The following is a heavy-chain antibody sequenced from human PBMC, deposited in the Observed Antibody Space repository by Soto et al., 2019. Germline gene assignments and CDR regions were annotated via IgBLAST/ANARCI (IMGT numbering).Heavy chain of an antibody. Sequence: SETLSLTCSVSGGPISNGDYYWSWIRQHPGKGLEWIGNIYFSGTTYYNPSLKSRLTISIDTSKNQFSLKLTSVTAADTAVYYCARISSLVILDRRVPNYSDYWGQGTLVTVSS. D-gene: IGHD1-26*01. V-gene: IGHV4-31*03. J-gene: IGHJ4*02. CDR1: GGPISNGDYY. CDR3: ARISSLVILDRRVPNYSDY. CDR2: IYFSGTT.